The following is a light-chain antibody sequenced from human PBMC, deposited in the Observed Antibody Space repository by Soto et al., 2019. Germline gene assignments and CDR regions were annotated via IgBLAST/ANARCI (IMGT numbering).Light chain of an antibody. CDR3: SSYAGSDNLV. J-gene: IGLJ2*01. CDR1: SSDVGGYNY. V-gene: IGLV2-8*01. Sequence: QSALTQPPSASGSPGQSVTISCTGTSSDVGGYNYVSWYQQHPGKAPKLMIXXXXXXXXXXXXXXXXSKSGNTASLTVSGXXAXXXXXXYCSSYAGSDNLVFGGGTQLTVL. CDR2: XXX.